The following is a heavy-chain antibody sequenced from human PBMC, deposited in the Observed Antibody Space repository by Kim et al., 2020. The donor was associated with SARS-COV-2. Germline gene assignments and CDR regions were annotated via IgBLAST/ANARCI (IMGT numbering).Heavy chain of an antibody. CDR3: ARGTYSGSYYLWWFDP. D-gene: IGHD1-26*01. V-gene: IGHV1-69*01. J-gene: IGHJ5*02. Sequence: KFQGRVTITADESMSTAYMELSSLRSADTAVYYCARGTYSGSYYLWWFDPWGQGTLVTVSS.